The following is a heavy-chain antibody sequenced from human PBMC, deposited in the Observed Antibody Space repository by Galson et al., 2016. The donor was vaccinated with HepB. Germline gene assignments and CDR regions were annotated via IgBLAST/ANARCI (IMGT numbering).Heavy chain of an antibody. J-gene: IGHJ4*02. Sequence: SLRLSCAASGFTFTNYAMTWVRQAPGKGLQWVPGISGSINATYYADSVKGRFIISRDDSMNTVFLQMDSLRAEDTAVYYCARAGVSNWPDFDFWGQGALVTVSS. V-gene: IGHV3-23*01. CDR1: GFTFTNYA. CDR3: ARAGVSNWPDFDF. CDR2: ISGSINAT. D-gene: IGHD6-13*01.